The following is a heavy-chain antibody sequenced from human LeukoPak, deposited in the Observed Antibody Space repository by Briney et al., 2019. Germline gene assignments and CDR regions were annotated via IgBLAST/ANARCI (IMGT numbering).Heavy chain of an antibody. CDR1: GFTFSSYW. D-gene: IGHD3-3*01. J-gene: IGHJ4*02. Sequence: GGSLRLSRAASGFTFSSYWMHWVRQAPGKGLVWVSRINSDGSITTYADSVKGRFTISRDNAKNTLYLQMNSLRAEDTAVYYCARGVAGYDFWSGSEYWGQGTLVTVSS. V-gene: IGHV3-74*01. CDR2: INSDGSIT. CDR3: ARGVAGYDFWSGSEY.